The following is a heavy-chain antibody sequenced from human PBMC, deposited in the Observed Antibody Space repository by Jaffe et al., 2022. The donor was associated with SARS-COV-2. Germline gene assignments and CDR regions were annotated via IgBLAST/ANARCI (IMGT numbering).Heavy chain of an antibody. CDR3: TTTIVVVPAATFDY. CDR2: IKSKTDGGTT. V-gene: IGHV3-15*01. D-gene: IGHD2-2*01. Sequence: EVQLVESGGGLVKPGGSLRLSCAASGFTFSNAWMSWVRQAPGKGLEWVGRIKSKTDGGTTDYAAPVKGRFTISRDDSKNTLYLQMNSLKTEDTAVYYCTTTIVVVPAATFDYWGQGTLVTVSS. CDR1: GFTFSNAW. J-gene: IGHJ4*02.